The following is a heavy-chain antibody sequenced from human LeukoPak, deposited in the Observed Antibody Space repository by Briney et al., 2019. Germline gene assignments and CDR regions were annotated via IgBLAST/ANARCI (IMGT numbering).Heavy chain of an antibody. CDR3: ARDYCSTTSCYSKARFDY. V-gene: IGHV1-8*01. CDR2: MNPNSGNT. CDR1: GYTFTSYD. D-gene: IGHD2-2*01. J-gene: IGHJ4*02. Sequence: GASVKVSCKASGYTFTSYDINWVRQATGQGLEWMGWMNPNSGNTGYAQNLQGRVTMTTDTSASTGYMELRSLRSDDTAVYYCARDYCSTTSCYSKARFDYWGQGTLVTVSS.